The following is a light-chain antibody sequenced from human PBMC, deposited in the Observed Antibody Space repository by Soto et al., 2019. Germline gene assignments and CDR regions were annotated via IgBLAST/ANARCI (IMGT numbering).Light chain of an antibody. CDR1: QSVSSSY. J-gene: IGKJ1*01. CDR3: QQYGSSLRT. Sequence: IVLTKSACTLSLSPGERATLSCRASQSVSSSYLAWYQQKPGQAPRLLIYGASSRATGIPDRVSGSGSGTDFTLTISRLEPEDFAVYYCQQYGSSLRTFGQGTKVDI. V-gene: IGKV3-20*01. CDR2: GAS.